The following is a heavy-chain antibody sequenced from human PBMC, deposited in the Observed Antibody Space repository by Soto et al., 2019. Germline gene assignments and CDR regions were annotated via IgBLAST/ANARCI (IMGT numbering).Heavy chain of an antibody. V-gene: IGHV4-59*01. CDR2: ISYMGTT. CDR1: GGSMNNYY. J-gene: IGHJ5*02. Sequence: TSETLSLTCTVSGGSMNNYYWSWIRQAPGKGLQYIGYISYMGTTNYNPSLKSRVTISVDTSKNQFSLKLTSVTAADTALYYCKKSGGGHFKNCYFGGNLGPWGPGTPVTVPS. CDR3: KKSGGGHFKNCYFGGNLGP. D-gene: IGHD1-7*01.